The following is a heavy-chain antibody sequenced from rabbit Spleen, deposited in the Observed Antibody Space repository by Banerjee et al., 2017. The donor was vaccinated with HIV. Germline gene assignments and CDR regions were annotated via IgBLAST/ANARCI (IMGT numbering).Heavy chain of an antibody. CDR3: ARDTSSSFSSYGMDL. CDR1: GFSFSSGYY. Sequence: QQLVESGGGLVKPGASLTLTCKASGFSFSSGYYMSWVRQAPGKGLEWIACIDIGSSGFTYFATWAKGRFTCSKTSSTTVTLQMTRLTAADTATYFCARDTSSSFSSYGMDLWGPGTLVTVS. V-gene: IGHV1S40*01. J-gene: IGHJ6*01. D-gene: IGHD1-1*01. CDR2: IDIGSSGFT.